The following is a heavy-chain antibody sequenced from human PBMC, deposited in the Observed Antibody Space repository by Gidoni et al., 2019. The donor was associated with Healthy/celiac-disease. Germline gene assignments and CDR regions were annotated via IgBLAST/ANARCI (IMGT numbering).Heavy chain of an antibody. CDR3: ARGEGWSGMDV. CDR1: RFTFSSYS. V-gene: IGHV3-21*01. J-gene: IGHJ6*02. CDR2: ISSSSSYI. Sequence: EVQLVESGGGLVKPGGSLRLSCAASRFTFSSYSMNWVRQAPGTGLEWVSSISSSSSYIYYADSVKGRFTISRDNAKNSLYLQMNSLRAEDTAVYYCARGEGWSGMDVWGQGTTVTVSS. D-gene: IGHD2-15*01.